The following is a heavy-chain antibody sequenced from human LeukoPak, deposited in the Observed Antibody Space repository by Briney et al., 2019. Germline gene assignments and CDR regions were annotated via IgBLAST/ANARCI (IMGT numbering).Heavy chain of an antibody. J-gene: IGHJ4*02. D-gene: IGHD6-19*01. V-gene: IGHV4-34*01. CDR3: ARVSYSSGWYRSYYFDY. CDR1: GGSFSGYY. Sequence: SETLSLTCAVYGGSFSGYYWSWIRQPPGKGLEWIGEINHSGSTNYNPSLKSRVTISVDTSKNQFSLKLSSVTAADTAVYYCARVSYSSGWYRSYYFDYWGQGTLVTVSS. CDR2: INHSGST.